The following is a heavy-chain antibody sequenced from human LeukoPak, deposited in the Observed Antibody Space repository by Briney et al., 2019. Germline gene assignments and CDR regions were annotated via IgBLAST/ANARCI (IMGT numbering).Heavy chain of an antibody. D-gene: IGHD3-22*01. CDR3: ARDRYYYDSSGSLFDY. CDR2: IYHSGST. CDR1: GVSISSSDYY. J-gene: IGHJ4*02. V-gene: IGHV4-39*07. Sequence: PSETLSLTCTVSGVSISSSDYYWGWIRQPPGKGLEWIGSIYHSGSTYYYPSLESRVTISVDTSKNQFSLKLSSVTAADTAVYYCARDRYYYDSSGSLFDYWGQGTLVTVSS.